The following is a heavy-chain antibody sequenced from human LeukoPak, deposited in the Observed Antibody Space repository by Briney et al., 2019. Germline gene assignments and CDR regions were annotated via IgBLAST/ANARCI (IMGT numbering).Heavy chain of an antibody. V-gene: IGHV5-51*01. CDR3: ALSSGWYEEDDAFDI. J-gene: IGHJ3*02. CDR2: IYPGDSDT. Sequence: GESLKISCKGSGYSFSSYWVGWVRQMPGKGLEWMGIIYPGDSDTRYSPSFQGQVTISADKSISTAYLQWSSLKASDTAMYYCALSSGWYEEDDAFDIWGQGTMVTVSS. CDR1: GYSFSSYW. D-gene: IGHD6-19*01.